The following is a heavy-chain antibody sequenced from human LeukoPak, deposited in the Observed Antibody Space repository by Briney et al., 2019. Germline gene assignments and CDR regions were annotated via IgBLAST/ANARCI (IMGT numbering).Heavy chain of an antibody. Sequence: SETLSLTCTVSGGSISSDYWSWIRQPPGKGLEWIGYICYSGSTNYNPSLKSRVTISVDTSKNQFSLKLSSVTAADTAVYYCARGGVGGYSYGYDFDYWGQGTLVTVSS. CDR1: GGSISSDY. J-gene: IGHJ4*02. D-gene: IGHD5-18*01. V-gene: IGHV4-59*01. CDR3: ARGGVGGYSYGYDFDY. CDR2: ICYSGST.